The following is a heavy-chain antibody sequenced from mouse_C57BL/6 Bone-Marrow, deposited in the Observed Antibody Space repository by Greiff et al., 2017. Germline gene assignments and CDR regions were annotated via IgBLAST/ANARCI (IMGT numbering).Heavy chain of an antibody. J-gene: IGHJ1*03. V-gene: IGHV1-42*01. CDR3: ARWGIYWYFDV. CDR2: INPSTGGT. Sequence: VQLQQSGPELVKPGASVKISCKASGYSFTGYYMNWVKQSPEKSLEWIGEINPSTGGTTYNQKFKAKATLTVDKSSSTAYMQLKSLTSEDSAVYYCARWGIYWYFDVWGTGTTVTVSS. CDR1: GYSFTGYY.